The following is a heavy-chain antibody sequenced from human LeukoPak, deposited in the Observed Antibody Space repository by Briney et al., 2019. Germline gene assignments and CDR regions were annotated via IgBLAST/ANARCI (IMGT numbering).Heavy chain of an antibody. CDR1: GFTFSSYS. V-gene: IGHV3-21*01. Sequence: GGSLRLSCAASGFTFSSYSMNWVRQAPGKGLEWVSSISSSSSYIYYADSVKGRFTISRDNAKNSLYLQMNSLRAEDTAVYYCARGSRDGYNYKHYWGQGTLVTVSS. CDR2: ISSSSSYI. D-gene: IGHD5-24*01. CDR3: ARGSRDGYNYKHY. J-gene: IGHJ4*02.